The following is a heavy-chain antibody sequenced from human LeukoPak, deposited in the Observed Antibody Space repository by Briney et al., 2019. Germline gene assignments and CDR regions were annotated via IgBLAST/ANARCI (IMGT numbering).Heavy chain of an antibody. J-gene: IGHJ6*02. D-gene: IGHD1-26*01. CDR1: GFTFSGSA. CDR2: IRSKANSYAT. Sequence: GGSLRLSCAASGFTFSGSAMHWVRQASGKGLEWVGRIRSKANSYATAYAASVKGRFTISRDDSKNTAYLQMSSLKTEDTAVYYCTRPVEWEPRYYYYGMDVWGQGTTVTVSS. CDR3: TRPVEWEPRYYYYGMDV. V-gene: IGHV3-73*01.